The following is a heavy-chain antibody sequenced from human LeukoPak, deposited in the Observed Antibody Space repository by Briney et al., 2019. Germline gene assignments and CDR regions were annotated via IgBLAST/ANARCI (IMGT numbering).Heavy chain of an antibody. J-gene: IGHJ3*02. D-gene: IGHD2-21*02. CDR3: ARARGGIYGGDRLVYHDAFDI. CDR1: GFTFSSYA. V-gene: IGHV3-30-3*01. Sequence: GRSLRLSCAASGFTFSSYATHWVRQAPGKGLEWVAVISYDGSNKYYADSVKGRFTISRDNSKNTLYLQMNSLRAEDTAVFYCARARGGIYGGDRLVYHDAFDIWGQGTMVTVSS. CDR2: ISYDGSNK.